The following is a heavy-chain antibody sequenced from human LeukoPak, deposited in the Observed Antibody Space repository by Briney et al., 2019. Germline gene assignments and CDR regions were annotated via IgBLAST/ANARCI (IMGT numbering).Heavy chain of an antibody. Sequence: SETLSLTCTVSGGSISSYYWSWIRQPPGKGLEWIGYIYYSGSTDYNPSLKSRVTISVDTSKNQFSLKLSSVTAADTAVYYCAREGVTKYYFDYWGRGTLVTVSS. CDR3: AREGVTKYYFDY. CDR1: GGSISSYY. D-gene: IGHD4-11*01. J-gene: IGHJ4*02. V-gene: IGHV4-59*01. CDR2: IYYSGST.